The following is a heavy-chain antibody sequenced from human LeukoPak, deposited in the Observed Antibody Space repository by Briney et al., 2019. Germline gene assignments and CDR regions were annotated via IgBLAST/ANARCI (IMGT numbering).Heavy chain of an antibody. D-gene: IGHD3-9*01. CDR2: ISGSGGST. CDR3: AKEYYDILTGYPYYYGMDV. J-gene: IGHJ6*02. V-gene: IGHV3-23*01. CDR1: GFTFSSYA. Sequence: PGGSLRLSCAASGFTFSSYAMSWVRQAPGKGLEWVSAISGSGGSTYYADSVRGRFIISRDNSKNTLFLQMSSLRAEDTAVYYCAKEYYDILTGYPYYYGMDVWGQGTTVTVSS.